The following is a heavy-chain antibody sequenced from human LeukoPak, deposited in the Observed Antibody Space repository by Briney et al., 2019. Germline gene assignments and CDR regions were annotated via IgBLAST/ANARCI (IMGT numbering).Heavy chain of an antibody. CDR2: ISAYNGNT. V-gene: IGHV1-18*01. CDR1: GYTFTSYG. D-gene: IGHD6-13*01. CDR3: ARDVGDLAAAGTGGDY. J-gene: IGHJ4*02. Sequence: ASVKVSCKASGYTFTSYGISWVRQAPGQGLEWMGWISAYNGNTNYAQKLQGRVTMTTDTSTSTAYMELRSLRSDDTAVYYCARDVGDLAAAGTGGDYWGQGTLVTVSS.